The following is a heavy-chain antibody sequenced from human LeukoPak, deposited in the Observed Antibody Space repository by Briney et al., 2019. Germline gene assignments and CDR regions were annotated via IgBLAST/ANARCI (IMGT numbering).Heavy chain of an antibody. J-gene: IGHJ5*01. Sequence: GESLKISCQGSGYSFTNNWIGWVRQMPGKGLEWMAIVCPGDSNTKYSPSFQGQVTISADRSISVAYLQWSRLKASDTAMYYCVRTPTCSSGSCYPNWFDSWGQGTLVTVSS. CDR1: GYSFTNNW. CDR3: VRTPTCSSGSCYPNWFDS. CDR2: VCPGDSNT. D-gene: IGHD2-15*01. V-gene: IGHV5-51*01.